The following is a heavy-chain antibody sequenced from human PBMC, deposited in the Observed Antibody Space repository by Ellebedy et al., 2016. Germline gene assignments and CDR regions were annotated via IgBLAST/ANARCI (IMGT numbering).Heavy chain of an antibody. CDR3: ARCSFWSGYYYFDY. D-gene: IGHD3-3*01. CDR1: GFTFSSYT. CDR2: ISAYNGNT. Sequence: ASVKVSCXASGFTFSSYTVQWVRQARGQRLEWMGWISAYNGNTNYAQKLQGRVTMTTDTSTSTAYMELRSLRSDDTAVYYCARCSFWSGYYYFDYWGQGTLVTVSS. V-gene: IGHV1-18*01. J-gene: IGHJ4*02.